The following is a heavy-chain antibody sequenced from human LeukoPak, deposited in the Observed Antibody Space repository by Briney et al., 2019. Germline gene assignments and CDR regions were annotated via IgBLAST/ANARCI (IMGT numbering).Heavy chain of an antibody. Sequence: SGGSLRLSCAASGFTFSGSAMHWVRQASGKGLEWVGRIRSKANSYATAYAASVKGRFTISRDDSKNTAYLQMNSLKTEDTAVYYCTSYGSGSYYNWAWGQGTLVTVSS. J-gene: IGHJ5*02. CDR2: IRSKANSYAT. CDR3: TSYGSGSYYNWA. V-gene: IGHV3-73*01. CDR1: GFTFSGSA. D-gene: IGHD3-10*01.